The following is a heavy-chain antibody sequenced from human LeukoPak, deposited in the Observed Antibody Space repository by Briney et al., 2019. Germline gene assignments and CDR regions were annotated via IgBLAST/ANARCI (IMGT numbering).Heavy chain of an antibody. CDR3: ARDSKTGGFDY. J-gene: IGHJ4*02. V-gene: IGHV3-23*01. CDR2: ISGTGVST. CDR1: GFTFSIYA. Sequence: GGSLRLSCAASGFTFSIYAMSWVRQAPGKGPEWVSTISGTGVSTYSADSVKGRFTTSRDNSKNTVYLQMNSLRAEDTAVYYCARDSKTGGFDYWGQGTLVTVSS.